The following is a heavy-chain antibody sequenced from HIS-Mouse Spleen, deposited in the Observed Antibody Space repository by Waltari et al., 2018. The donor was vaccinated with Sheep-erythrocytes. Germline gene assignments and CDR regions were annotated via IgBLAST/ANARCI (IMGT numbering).Heavy chain of an antibody. CDR3: ASDPSGSYYYYGMDV. V-gene: IGHV3-53*01. D-gene: IGHD1-26*01. CDR2: IYSGGST. J-gene: IGHJ6*02. CDR1: GFTVSSNY. Sequence: EVQLVESGGGLIQPGGSLRLSCAASGFTVSSNYMSGVRQAPGKGLEWVSVIYSGGSTYYADSVKGRFTISRDNSKNTLYLQMNSLRAEDTAVYYCASDPSGSYYYYGMDVWGQGTTVTVSS.